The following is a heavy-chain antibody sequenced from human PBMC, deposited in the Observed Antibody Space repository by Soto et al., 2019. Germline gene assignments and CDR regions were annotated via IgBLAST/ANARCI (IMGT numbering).Heavy chain of an antibody. CDR1: GYTFTSYG. Sequence: QVQLVQSGAEVKKPGASVKVSCKASGYTFTSYGISWVRQAPGQGLEWMGWISAYNGNTNYAQKLQGRVTMTTDTXTXXAYMELRSLRSDDTAVYYCARDPDIVVVVAAPGDYWGQGTLVTVSS. J-gene: IGHJ4*02. V-gene: IGHV1-18*01. CDR2: ISAYNGNT. D-gene: IGHD2-15*01. CDR3: ARDPDIVVVVAAPGDY.